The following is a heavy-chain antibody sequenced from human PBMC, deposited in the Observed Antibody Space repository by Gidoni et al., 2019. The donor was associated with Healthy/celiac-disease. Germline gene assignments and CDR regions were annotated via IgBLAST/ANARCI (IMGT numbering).Heavy chain of an antibody. D-gene: IGHD3-16*01. CDR2: IYYSGST. J-gene: IGHJ3*02. CDR1: AGSISSYY. V-gene: IGHV4-59*08. Sequence: QVQLQASVTGLVQPSATLSLTCTVSAGSISSYYWSWIRQPPGKGLEWIGYIYYSGSTNYNPDIKSRVTISVDTSKNQFSLKLSSVTAADTAVYYCARHKFGGVGANRGAFDIWGQGTMVTVSS. CDR3: ARHKFGGVGANRGAFDI.